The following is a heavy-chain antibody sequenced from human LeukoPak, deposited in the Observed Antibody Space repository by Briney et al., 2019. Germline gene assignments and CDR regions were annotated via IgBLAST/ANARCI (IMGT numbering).Heavy chain of an antibody. J-gene: IGHJ6*02. CDR1: GGSISSYY. Sequence: SETLSLTCTVSGGSISSYYWSWIRQPPGKGLEWIGYIYYSGSTNYNPSLKSRVTISVDTSKNQFSLKLCSVTAADTAVYYCARWRRRPYYGSGRYMNYGMDVWGQGTTVTVSS. CDR2: IYYSGST. D-gene: IGHD3-10*01. V-gene: IGHV4-59*01. CDR3: ARWRRRPYYGSGRYMNYGMDV.